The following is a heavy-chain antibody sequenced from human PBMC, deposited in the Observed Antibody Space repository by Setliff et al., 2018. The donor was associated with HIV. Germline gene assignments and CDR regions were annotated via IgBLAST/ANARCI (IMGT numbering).Heavy chain of an antibody. V-gene: IGHV3-23*01. CDR3: VRGKRYAYTSGGLDV. J-gene: IGHJ6*02. Sequence: PGGSLRLSCAASGFSFSNYAMTWVRQAPGKGLEWVSSISGSGDSAYYADSVKGRFTISRDSAKNSLYLQMNSLGVEDTAIYFCVRGKRYAYTSGGLDVWGQGTTVTVS. CDR1: GFSFSNYA. D-gene: IGHD3-16*01. CDR2: ISGSGDSA.